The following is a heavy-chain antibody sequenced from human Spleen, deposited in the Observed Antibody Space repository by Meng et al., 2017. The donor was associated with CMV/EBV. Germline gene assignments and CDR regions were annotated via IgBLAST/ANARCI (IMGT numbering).Heavy chain of an antibody. J-gene: IGHJ4*02. D-gene: IGHD2/OR15-2a*01. CDR3: ARDLSGSYFTHDF. V-gene: IGHV3-11*01. CDR1: GFTLSDFF. CDR2: ITKTGGAT. Sequence: AASGFTLSDFFVSWIRQVPGEGLEWISYITKTGGATNYADSVKGRFTISRDNAKNSLYLQMNSLRVEDTALYYCARDLSGSYFTHDFWGQGALVTVSS.